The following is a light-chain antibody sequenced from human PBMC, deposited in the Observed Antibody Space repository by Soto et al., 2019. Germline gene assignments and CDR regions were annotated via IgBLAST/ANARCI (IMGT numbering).Light chain of an antibody. CDR2: DVS. V-gene: IGLV2-14*01. J-gene: IGLJ1*01. CDR1: SSDIGGYNY. Sequence: QSALTQPASVSGSPGQSITISCIGTSSDIGGYNYVSWYQQHPGKAPKLMIYDVSNRPSGVSDRFSGSKSGNTASLAVSGLQAEDEADYYCSSYTSISTLEVFGPGTKLTVL. CDR3: SSYTSISTLEV.